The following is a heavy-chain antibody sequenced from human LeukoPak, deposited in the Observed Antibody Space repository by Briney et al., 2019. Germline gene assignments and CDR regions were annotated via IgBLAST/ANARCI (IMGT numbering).Heavy chain of an antibody. CDR1: GGSISSSSYY. J-gene: IGHJ4*02. D-gene: IGHD1-26*01. CDR2: IYYSGST. CDR3: ARLARSFPGVDY. V-gene: IGHV4-39*01. Sequence: SETLSLTCTVFGGSISSSSYYWGWIRQPPGKGLEWIGSIYYSGSTYYNPSLKSRVTISVDTSKNQFSLKLSSVTAADTAVYYCARLARSFPGVDYWGQGTLVTVSS.